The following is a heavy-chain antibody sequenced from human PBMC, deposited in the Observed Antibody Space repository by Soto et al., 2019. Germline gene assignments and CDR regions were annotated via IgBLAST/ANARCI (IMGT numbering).Heavy chain of an antibody. CDR2: INPNSGGT. J-gene: IGHJ6*02. Sequence: GASVKVSCKASGYTFTGYYMHWVRQAPGQGLERKGRINPNSGGTNYAQKFQGWVTMTRDTSISTAYMELSRLRSDDTAVYYCARAGDILTGSKSRNEYYYYYGMDVWGQGTTVTVSS. D-gene: IGHD3-9*01. V-gene: IGHV1-2*04. CDR3: ARAGDILTGSKSRNEYYYYYGMDV. CDR1: GYTFTGYY.